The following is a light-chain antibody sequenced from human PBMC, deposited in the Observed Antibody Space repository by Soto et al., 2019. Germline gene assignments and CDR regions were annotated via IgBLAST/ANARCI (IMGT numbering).Light chain of an antibody. CDR3: QHYNSYSEA. J-gene: IGKJ1*01. CDR1: QTISSW. CDR2: KAS. V-gene: IGKV1-5*03. Sequence: DIQMTQSPSTLSGSVGDRVTITCRASQTISSWLAWYQQKPGKAPKLLIYKASTLKSGVPSRFSGSGSGTEFHLTISSLQTDDFATYYCQHYNSYSEAFGQGTKVELK.